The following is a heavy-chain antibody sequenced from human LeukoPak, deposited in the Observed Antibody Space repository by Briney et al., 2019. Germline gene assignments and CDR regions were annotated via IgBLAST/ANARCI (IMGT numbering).Heavy chain of an antibody. CDR1: GFTFTTYW. J-gene: IGHJ4*02. D-gene: IGHD5-24*01. CDR3: ARGEMATMRGLDY. Sequence: GGSLRLSCAASGFTFTTYWINWVRQAPGKGLEWVAVINQDGSEKYYVDSVKGRFTISRDNAKNSLYLQMNSLRAEDTAVYYCARGEMATMRGLDYWGQGTLVTVSS. V-gene: IGHV3-7*01. CDR2: INQDGSEK.